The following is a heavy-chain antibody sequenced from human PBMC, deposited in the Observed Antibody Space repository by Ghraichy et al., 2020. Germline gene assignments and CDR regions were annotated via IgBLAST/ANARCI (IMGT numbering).Heavy chain of an antibody. CDR2: IKYDGSAE. J-gene: IGHJ4*02. V-gene: IGHV3-7*01. CDR1: GFAYNSFG. Sequence: GESLNISCAASGFAYNSFGMNWVRQAPGKGLEWVAYIKYDGSAEYYVDSVKGRFAISRDNAKNSLFLQMNSLRAEDTAVYYCARGWGRFDYWGQGTLVTVSS. D-gene: IGHD2-21*02. CDR3: ARGWGRFDY.